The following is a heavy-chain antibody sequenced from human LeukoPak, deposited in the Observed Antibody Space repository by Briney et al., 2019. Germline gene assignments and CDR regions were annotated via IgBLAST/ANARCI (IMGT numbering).Heavy chain of an antibody. CDR2: IYSGGST. Sequence: PGGSLRLSCAASGFTVSSNYMSWVRQAPGKGLEWVSVIYSGGSTYYADSVKGRFTISRDNSKNTLYLQMNSLRAEDTAVYYCARDRFGIRRDYFDYWGQGTLVTVSS. J-gene: IGHJ4*02. V-gene: IGHV3-53*01. D-gene: IGHD3-10*01. CDR3: ARDRFGIRRDYFDY. CDR1: GFTVSSNY.